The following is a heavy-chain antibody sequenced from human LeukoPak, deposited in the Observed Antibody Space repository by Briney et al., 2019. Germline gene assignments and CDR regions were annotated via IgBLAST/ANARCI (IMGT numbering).Heavy chain of an antibody. D-gene: IGHD2-2*01. CDR2: ISSSSSYI. Sequence: GGSLRLSCAASGFTFSSYSMNWVRQAPGKGLEWVSSISSSSSYIYYADSVKGRFTISRDNAKNSLYLQMNSLRAEDTAVYYRARDPDILGYCSSTSCFGWFDPWGQGTLVTVSS. CDR3: ARDPDILGYCSSTSCFGWFDP. V-gene: IGHV3-21*01. J-gene: IGHJ5*02. CDR1: GFTFSSYS.